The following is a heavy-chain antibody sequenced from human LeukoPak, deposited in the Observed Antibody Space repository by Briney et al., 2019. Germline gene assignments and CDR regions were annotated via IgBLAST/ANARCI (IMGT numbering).Heavy chain of an antibody. CDR2: ISWNSGSI. CDR3: AKGVDTAMVTVGFDY. V-gene: IGHV3-9*03. D-gene: IGHD5-18*01. CDR1: GFTFDDYA. J-gene: IGHJ4*02. Sequence: SLRLSCAASGFTFDDYAMHWVRQAPGKGLEWVSGISWNSGSIGYADSVKGRFTISRDNAKNSLYMQMNSLRAEDMALYYCAKGVDTAMVTVGFDYWGQGTLVTVSS.